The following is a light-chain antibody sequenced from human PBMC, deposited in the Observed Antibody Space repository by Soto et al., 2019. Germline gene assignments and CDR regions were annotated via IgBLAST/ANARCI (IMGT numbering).Light chain of an antibody. CDR2: AAS. CDR1: QGISTY. J-gene: IGKJ1*01. Sequence: DIQMTQSPSSLSASVGDRVTITCRASQGISTYLAWYQQKPGTVPKLLIYAASTLQSGVPSRFSGSGSGTEFTLTISSLQPEDVATYYCQKYNSDPWTFGQGTKVEIK. CDR3: QKYNSDPWT. V-gene: IGKV1-27*01.